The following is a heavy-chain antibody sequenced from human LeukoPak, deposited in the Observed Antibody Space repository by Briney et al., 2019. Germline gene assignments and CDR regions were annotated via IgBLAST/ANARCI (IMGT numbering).Heavy chain of an antibody. V-gene: IGHV3-30*18. CDR2: ISYDGSHI. CDR1: GFTFSTYG. CDR3: AKDMGNWNDPLGY. D-gene: IGHD1-20*01. Sequence: PGGSLGLSCAASGFTFSTYGIHWVRQAPGKGLEWVAVISYDGSHIYYADSVKGRFTISRDNSKNTLYLQMNSLRAEDTAMYYCAKDMGNWNDPLGYWGQGTLVTVSS. J-gene: IGHJ4*02.